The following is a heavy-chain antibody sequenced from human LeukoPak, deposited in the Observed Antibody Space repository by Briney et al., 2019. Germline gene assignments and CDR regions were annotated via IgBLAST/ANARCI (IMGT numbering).Heavy chain of an antibody. CDR2: IYYSGST. D-gene: IGHD2-2*01. CDR3: TTDSCSGTSCYRTSSSYFYYMDV. Sequence: SETLSLTCTVSGGSISSGTYFWSWVRQHPGKGLEWIGYIYYSGSTNYNPSLRSRVTISVDSSKNQFSLKLSAVTAADTAGYYCTTDSCSGTSCYRTSSSYFYYMDVWGIEATVTVSS. CDR1: GGSISSGTYF. J-gene: IGHJ6*03. V-gene: IGHV4-31*03.